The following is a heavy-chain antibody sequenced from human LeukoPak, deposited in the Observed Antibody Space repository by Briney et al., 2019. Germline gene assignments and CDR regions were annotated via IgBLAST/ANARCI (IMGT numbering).Heavy chain of an antibody. D-gene: IGHD2-2*01. J-gene: IGHJ3*02. CDR3: AKKPAAYAFDI. CDR1: GFTVSSNY. CDR2: IYSGGST. V-gene: IGHV3-53*01. Sequence: GGSLRLSCAASGFTVSSNYMSWVRQAPGKGLEWVSVIYSGGSTYYADSVKGRFTISRDNSKNTLYLQMNSLRAEDTAVYYCAKKPAAYAFDIWGQGTMVTVSS.